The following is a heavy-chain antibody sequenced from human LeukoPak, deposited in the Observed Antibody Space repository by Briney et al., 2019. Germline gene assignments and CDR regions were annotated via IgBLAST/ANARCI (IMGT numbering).Heavy chain of an antibody. CDR3: ARLYSSSLYYYYYMDV. D-gene: IGHD6-13*01. V-gene: IGHV4-59*01. J-gene: IGHJ6*03. CDR2: IYYSGRT. Sequence: PSETLSLTCTVSGGSISSYYWSWIRQPPGKGLEWIGYIYYSGRTNYNPSLKSRVTLSVDTSKNQFSLKLSSVTAADTAVYYCARLYSSSLYYYYYMDVWGKGTTVTVSS. CDR1: GGSISSYY.